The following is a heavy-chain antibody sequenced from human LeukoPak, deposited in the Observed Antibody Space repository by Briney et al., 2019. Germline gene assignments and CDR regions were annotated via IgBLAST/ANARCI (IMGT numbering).Heavy chain of an antibody. CDR3: TRDLGEALAGTSSLFDY. CDR2: ISAYNGDI. D-gene: IGHD6-19*01. Sequence: GSSVKVSCKASGGTFSSYAISWVRQAPGQGLEWMGWISAYNGDIKYAQKFQGRVAMTTDTSTSTAYMELRSLGSDDTAVFYCTRDLGEALAGTSSLFDYWGQGTLVTVSS. CDR1: GGTFSSYA. J-gene: IGHJ4*02. V-gene: IGHV1-18*01.